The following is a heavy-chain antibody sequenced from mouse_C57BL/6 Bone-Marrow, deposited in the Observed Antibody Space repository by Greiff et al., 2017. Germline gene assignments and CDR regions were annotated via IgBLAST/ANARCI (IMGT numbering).Heavy chain of an antibody. Sequence: VQLQQSGPVLVKPGASVKIPCKASGYTFTDYNMDWVKQSHGKSLEWIGDINPNNGGTIYNQKFKGKATLTVDKSSSTAYMELRSLTSEDTAVYYCARTYYSNSVLAWFAYWGQGTLVTVSA. D-gene: IGHD2-5*01. V-gene: IGHV1-18*01. CDR3: ARTYYSNSVLAWFAY. CDR2: INPNNGGT. CDR1: GYTFTDYN. J-gene: IGHJ3*01.